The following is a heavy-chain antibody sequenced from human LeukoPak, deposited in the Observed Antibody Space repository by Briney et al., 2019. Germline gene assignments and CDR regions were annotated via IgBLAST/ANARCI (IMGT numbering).Heavy chain of an antibody. CDR2: INHSGST. D-gene: IGHD2-2*01. Sequence: KASETLSLTCAVYGGSFSGYYWSWIRQPPGKGLEWIGEINHSGSTNYNPSLKSRVTISVDTSKNQFSLKLSSVTAADTAVYYCARAAGYCSSTSCYAFGAFDIWGQGTMVTVSS. V-gene: IGHV4-34*01. J-gene: IGHJ3*02. CDR1: GGSFSGYY. CDR3: ARAAGYCSSTSCYAFGAFDI.